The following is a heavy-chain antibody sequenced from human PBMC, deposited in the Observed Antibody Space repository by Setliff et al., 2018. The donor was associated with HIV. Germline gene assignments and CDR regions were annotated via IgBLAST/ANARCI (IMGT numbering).Heavy chain of an antibody. CDR1: GFAFSDYD. CDR3: TRELNGHTSSHYYFGLDV. CDR2: IGTGGDT. J-gene: IGHJ6*02. Sequence: GGSLRLSCATSGFAFSDYDFHWVRQVTGEGLEWVSAIGTGGDTYYADSVKGRFTISRENAKNTLYLQMNNVRAGDTAVYYCTRELNGHTSSHYYFGLDVWGQGTTVTVSS. V-gene: IGHV3-13*01. D-gene: IGHD6-6*01.